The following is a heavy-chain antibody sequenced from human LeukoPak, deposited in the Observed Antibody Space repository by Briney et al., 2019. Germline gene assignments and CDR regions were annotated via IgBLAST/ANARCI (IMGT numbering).Heavy chain of an antibody. J-gene: IGHJ4*02. CDR3: ARDPILGELMDQFDY. CDR2: IYYSGST. V-gene: IGHV4-39*02. D-gene: IGHD3-16*01. CDR1: GGSISSSSYY. Sequence: PSETLSLTCTVSGGSISSSSYYWGWIRQPPGKGLEWIGSIYYSGSTYYNPSLKSRVTISVDTSKNQFSLKLSSVTAADTAVYYCARDPILGELMDQFDYWGQGTLVTVSS.